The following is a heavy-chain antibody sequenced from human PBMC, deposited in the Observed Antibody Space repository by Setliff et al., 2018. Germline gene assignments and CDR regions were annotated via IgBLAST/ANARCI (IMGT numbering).Heavy chain of an antibody. CDR1: GGSISSSSYY. CDR3: ARGPYNIYDRSGYGFTNWFDP. CDR2: IYYSGST. V-gene: IGHV4-39*07. Sequence: SETLSLTCTVSGGSISSSSYYWGWIRQPPGKGLEWIGSIYYSGSTYYNPSLKSRVTISVDTSKKQFSLKLSSVTAADTAVYYCARGPYNIYDRSGYGFTNWFDPWGQGILVTVSS. D-gene: IGHD3-22*01. J-gene: IGHJ5*02.